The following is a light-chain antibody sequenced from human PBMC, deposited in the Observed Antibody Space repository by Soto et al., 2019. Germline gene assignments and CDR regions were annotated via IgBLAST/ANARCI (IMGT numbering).Light chain of an antibody. J-gene: IGKJ4*01. Sequence: DIQLTQSPSFLSASVGERVTISCRASQGISGYLAWYQQKPGKAPKSLIYGASTLQSGVPSRFCGSASGTAFTLTISSLQPEDFSTYFCQQFNAYPLTFGGGTKLEIK. CDR1: QGISGY. CDR3: QQFNAYPLT. V-gene: IGKV1-9*01. CDR2: GAS.